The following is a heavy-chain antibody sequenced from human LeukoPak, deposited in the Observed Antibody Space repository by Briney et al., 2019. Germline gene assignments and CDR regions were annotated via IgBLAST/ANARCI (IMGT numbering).Heavy chain of an antibody. Sequence: GGSLRLSCAASGFTFTTHTMNWVRQAPGKGLEWVANIKQDGSEKYYVDSVKGRFTISRDNAKNSLYLQMNSLRAEDTAVYYCARDLSNYYYYYMDVWGKGTTVTVSS. CDR2: IKQDGSEK. V-gene: IGHV3-7*01. J-gene: IGHJ6*03. CDR1: GFTFTTHT. CDR3: ARDLSNYYYYYMDV. D-gene: IGHD3-9*01.